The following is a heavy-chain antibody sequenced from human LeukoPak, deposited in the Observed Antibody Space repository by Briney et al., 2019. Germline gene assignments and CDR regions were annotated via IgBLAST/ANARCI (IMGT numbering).Heavy chain of an antibody. CDR1: GGSISSSSYY. Sequence: SSETLSLTCTVSGGSISSSSYYWGWIRQPPGKGLEWIGSIYYSGSTYYNPSLKSRVTISVDTSKNQSSLKLSSVTAADTAVYYCARDGVGPYGLDPWGQGTLVTVSS. V-gene: IGHV4-39*02. D-gene: IGHD3-10*01. J-gene: IGHJ5*02. CDR2: IYYSGST. CDR3: ARDGVGPYGLDP.